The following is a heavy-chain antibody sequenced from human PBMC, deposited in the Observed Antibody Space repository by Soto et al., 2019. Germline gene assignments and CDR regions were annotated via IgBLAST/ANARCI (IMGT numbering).Heavy chain of an antibody. CDR2: IWYDGSNK. J-gene: IGHJ4*02. Sequence: QVQLVESGGGVVQPGRSLRLSCAASGFTFSSYGMHWVRQAPGKGLEWVAVIWYDGSNKYYADSVKGRFTISRDNSKNTLYLQMNSLRAEDTAVYYCARDEYSNGSYYFDYWGQGTLVTVSS. V-gene: IGHV3-33*01. CDR3: ARDEYSNGSYYFDY. CDR1: GFTFSSYG. D-gene: IGHD6-19*01.